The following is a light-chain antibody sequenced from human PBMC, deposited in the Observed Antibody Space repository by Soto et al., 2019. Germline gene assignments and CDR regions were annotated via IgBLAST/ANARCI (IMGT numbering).Light chain of an antibody. J-gene: IGKJ2*01. V-gene: IGKV1-5*01. CDR3: QQYISYPYT. CDR1: QTTSTW. Sequence: DIQMTQFPSTLSSSVGDRVTITCRASQTTSTWLAWYQQKPGQAPKLLIYDASSWAGGVPSRFSASGSGTEFTLTISSLQPDDLATYYCQQYISYPYTFGQGTKVEIK. CDR2: DAS.